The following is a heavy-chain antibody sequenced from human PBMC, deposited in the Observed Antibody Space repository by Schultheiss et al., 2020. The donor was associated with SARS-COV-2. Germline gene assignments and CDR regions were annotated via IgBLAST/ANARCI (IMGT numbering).Heavy chain of an antibody. V-gene: IGHV3-33*08. D-gene: IGHD3-10*01. CDR1: GFIFSSYS. Sequence: GGSLRLSCAASGFIFSSYSMNWVRQAPGKGLEWVAVIWYDGSNKYYADSVKGRFTISRDNSKNTLYLQMNSLRAEDTAVYYCARDSGETEYFDLWGRGTLVTVSS. CDR2: IWYDGSNK. J-gene: IGHJ2*01. CDR3: ARDSGETEYFDL.